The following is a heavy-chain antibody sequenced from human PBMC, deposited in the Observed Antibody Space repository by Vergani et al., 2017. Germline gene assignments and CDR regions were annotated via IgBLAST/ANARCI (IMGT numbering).Heavy chain of an antibody. CDR3: ARHQNYFSGYSYGYFDY. J-gene: IGHJ4*02. CDR1: GGSFSGYY. V-gene: IGHV4-34*01. D-gene: IGHD5-18*01. Sequence: QVQLPQWGAGLLKPSETLSLTCAVYGGSFSGYYWSWIRQPPGKGLEWIGEINHSGSTNYNPSLKSRVTISVDTSKNQFSLKLSSVTAADTAVYYCARHQNYFSGYSYGYFDYWGQGTLVTVSS. CDR2: INHSGST.